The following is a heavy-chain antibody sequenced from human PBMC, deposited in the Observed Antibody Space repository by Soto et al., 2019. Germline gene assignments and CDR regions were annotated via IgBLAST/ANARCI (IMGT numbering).Heavy chain of an antibody. CDR2: INSDGSST. Sequence: LRLSCAASGFTFSSYWMHWVRQAPGKGLVWVSRINSDGSSTSYADSVKGRFTISRDNAKNTLYLQMNSLRAEDTAVYYCARGLRYSSGYNWFDPWGQGTLVTVSS. D-gene: IGHD6-19*01. CDR3: ARGLRYSSGYNWFDP. CDR1: GFTFSSYW. J-gene: IGHJ5*02. V-gene: IGHV3-74*01.